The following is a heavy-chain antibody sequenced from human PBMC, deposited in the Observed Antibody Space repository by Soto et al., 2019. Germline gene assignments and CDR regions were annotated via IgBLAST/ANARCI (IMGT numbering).Heavy chain of an antibody. Sequence: EVQLLESGGGLVQPGGSLRLSCAASGFTFSSYAMSWVRQAPGKGLEWVSAISGSGGSTYYADSVKGRFTISRDNYNAELYLQMHSLRAEDADVYYCAKENGDSSSWSEFDYWGQGTLVTVSS. J-gene: IGHJ4*02. CDR2: ISGSGGST. V-gene: IGHV3-23*01. D-gene: IGHD6-13*01. CDR1: GFTFSSYA. CDR3: AKENGDSSSWSEFDY.